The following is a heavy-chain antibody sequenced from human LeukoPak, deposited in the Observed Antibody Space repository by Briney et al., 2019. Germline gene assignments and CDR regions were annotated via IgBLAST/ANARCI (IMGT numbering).Heavy chain of an antibody. V-gene: IGHV1-3*01. Sequence: ASVKVSCKASGFTFRNYGMHWVRQAPGQRLEWMGWINPTNEKTKYSEKFQGRVTISRDTGASTVYMELSSLRSEDTAVYYCARDHRTESDGYYFVNELWYFDLWGRGTLVSVSS. CDR3: ARDHRTESDGYYFVNELWYFDL. CDR1: GFTFRNYG. J-gene: IGHJ2*01. D-gene: IGHD3-22*01. CDR2: INPTNEKT.